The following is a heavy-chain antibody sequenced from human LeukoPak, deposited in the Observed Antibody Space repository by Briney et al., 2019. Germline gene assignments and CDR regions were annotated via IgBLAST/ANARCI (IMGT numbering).Heavy chain of an antibody. CDR2: IYYSGST. Sequence: PSETLSLTCAVYGGSFSGYYWSWIRQPPGKGLEWIGSIYYSGSTYYNPSLKSRVTISVDTSKNQFSLKLSSVTAADTAVYYCARGSSGYSNWFDPWGQGTLVTVSS. CDR3: ARGSSGYSNWFDP. J-gene: IGHJ5*02. V-gene: IGHV4-34*01. CDR1: GGSFSGYY. D-gene: IGHD3-22*01.